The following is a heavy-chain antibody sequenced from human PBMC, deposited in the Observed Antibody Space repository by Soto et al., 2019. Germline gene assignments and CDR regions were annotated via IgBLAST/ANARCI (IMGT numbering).Heavy chain of an antibody. Sequence: ASVKVSCKASGYTFINYYMHWVRQAPGQGFEWMGRISPKSGGTNYAQKFQGRVSMTWDTSLKTAYMELSSLMSEDTAVYYCAAGVVPAAIGGMDVWGQGTTVTVSS. CDR1: GYTFINYY. J-gene: IGHJ6*02. D-gene: IGHD2-2*02. V-gene: IGHV1-2*02. CDR2: ISPKSGGT. CDR3: AAGVVPAAIGGMDV.